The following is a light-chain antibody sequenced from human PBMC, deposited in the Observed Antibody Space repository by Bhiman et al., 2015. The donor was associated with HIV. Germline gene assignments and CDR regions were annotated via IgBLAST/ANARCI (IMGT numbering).Light chain of an antibody. CDR2: DVN. CDR1: SSAVGGYKY. J-gene: IGLJ1*01. V-gene: IGLV2-14*03. Sequence: QSALTQPASVSGSPGQSITISCTGISSAVGGYKYVSWYQQHPGKAPKLMIYDVNTRPSGVSNRFSGSKSGNTASLTISGLQAEDESDYYCCSYTGTSTLYVFGAGTKVTVL. CDR3: CSYTGTSTLYV.